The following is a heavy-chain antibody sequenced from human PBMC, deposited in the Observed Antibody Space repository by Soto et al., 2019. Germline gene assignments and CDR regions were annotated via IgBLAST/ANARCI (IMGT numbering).Heavy chain of an antibody. D-gene: IGHD3-9*01. V-gene: IGHV3-74*01. Sequence: GESLKISCAASGFTFSSYWMHWVRQAPGKGLVWVSRINSDGSSTSYADSVKGRFTISRDNAKNTLYLQMNSLRAEDTAVYYCARDFQKDYDILTGYYPTYYYYGMDVWGQGTTVTVSS. J-gene: IGHJ6*02. CDR3: ARDFQKDYDILTGYYPTYYYYGMDV. CDR1: GFTFSSYW. CDR2: INSDGSST.